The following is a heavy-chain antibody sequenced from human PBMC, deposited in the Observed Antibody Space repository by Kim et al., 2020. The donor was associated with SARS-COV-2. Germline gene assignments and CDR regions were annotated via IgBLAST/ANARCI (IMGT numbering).Heavy chain of an antibody. Sequence: GNTGYAQKFQGRVTMTRNTSISTAYMELSSLRSEDTAVYYCARGRGLGLDWGQGTLVTVSS. D-gene: IGHD7-27*01. V-gene: IGHV1-8*01. J-gene: IGHJ4*02. CDR2: GNT. CDR3: ARGRGLGLD.